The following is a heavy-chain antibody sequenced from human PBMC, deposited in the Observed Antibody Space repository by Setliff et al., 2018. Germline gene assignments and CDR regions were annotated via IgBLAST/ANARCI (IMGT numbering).Heavy chain of an antibody. V-gene: IGHV1-18*01. Sequence: ASVKVSCKTSGYTFNDYGITWVRQAPGQGLEWMGWISPYSGNSYIAQKLHGRVTLTTDTTTSTAYMEMKNLGSDDTAVYYCLRLVRYCTKIACQATSGDEVWGLGTLVTVSS. CDR3: LRLVRYCTKIACQATSGDEV. CDR1: GYTFNDYG. CDR2: ISPYSGNS. J-gene: IGHJ4*02. D-gene: IGHD2-8*01.